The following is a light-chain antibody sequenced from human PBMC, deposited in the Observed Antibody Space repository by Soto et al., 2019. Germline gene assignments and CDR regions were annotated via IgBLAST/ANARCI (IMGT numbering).Light chain of an antibody. Sequence: DIEMTQSPPLLSASVGDRVTITCRASQNIRTYLRWYQQKPGKAPTVLIYAASTLQRGVPSRFSGSTTGTDFTLTISSLQPEDCATYYCQQTLSLPRTLGLGTKVEIK. CDR1: QNIRTY. CDR2: AAS. CDR3: QQTLSLPRT. J-gene: IGKJ1*01. V-gene: IGKV1-39*01.